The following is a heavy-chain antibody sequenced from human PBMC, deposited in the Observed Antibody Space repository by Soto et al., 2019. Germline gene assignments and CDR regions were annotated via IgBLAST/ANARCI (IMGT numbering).Heavy chain of an antibody. J-gene: IGHJ5*02. Sequence: SETLSLTCTVSGGSISSSSYYWGWIRQPPGKGLEWIGSIYYSGSTYYNPSLKSRVTISVDTSKNQFSLKLSSVTAADTAVYYCARSEGGDCYSPPPWGQGTLVTVSS. CDR3: ARSEGGDCYSPPP. CDR2: IYYSGST. D-gene: IGHD2-21*02. CDR1: GGSISSSSYY. V-gene: IGHV4-39*01.